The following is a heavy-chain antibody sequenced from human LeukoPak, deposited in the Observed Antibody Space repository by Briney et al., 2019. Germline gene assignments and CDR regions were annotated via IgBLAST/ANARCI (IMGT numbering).Heavy chain of an antibody. CDR1: GFTFSSYA. D-gene: IGHD3-22*01. CDR2: ISGSGGST. CDR3: ARAETYYYDSSGYSVDY. V-gene: IGHV3-23*01. Sequence: GGSLRLSCAASGFTFSSYAMSWVRQAPGKGLEWVSAISGSGGSTYYADSVKGRFTISRDNAKNTLYLQMNSLRAEDTAVYYCARAETYYYDSSGYSVDYWGQGTLVTVSS. J-gene: IGHJ4*02.